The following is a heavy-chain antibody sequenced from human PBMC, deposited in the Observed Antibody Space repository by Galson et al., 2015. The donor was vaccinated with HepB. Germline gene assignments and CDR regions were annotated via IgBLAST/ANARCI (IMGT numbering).Heavy chain of an antibody. V-gene: IGHV1-69*10. CDR2: IIPIFGIA. CDR3: SRVSDYSSSSFDY. J-gene: IGHJ4*02. CDR1: GGTFSSFA. Sequence: SVKVSCKASGGTFSSFAISWVRQAPGQGLEWMGGIIPIFGIAKYAQKFQGRVTITADKSTSTAYMELSSLRPEDTAVYYCSRVSDYSSSSFDYWAQGTLVTVSS. D-gene: IGHD6-6*01.